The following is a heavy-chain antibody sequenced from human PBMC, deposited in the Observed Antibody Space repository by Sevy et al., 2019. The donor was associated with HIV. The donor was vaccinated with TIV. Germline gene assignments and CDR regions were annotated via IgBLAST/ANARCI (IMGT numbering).Heavy chain of an antibody. V-gene: IGHV3-13*05. J-gene: IGHJ6*03. Sequence: GGSLRLSCAASGFTFSSYDMHWVRQATGKGLEWVSAIGTAGDPYYPGSVKGRFTISRENAKNSLYLQMNSLRAGDTAGYYCARQKKGAYCSGGSCYSNYYYYYMDVWGKGTTVTVSS. D-gene: IGHD2-15*01. CDR2: IGTAGDP. CDR1: GFTFSSYD. CDR3: ARQKKGAYCSGGSCYSNYYYYYMDV.